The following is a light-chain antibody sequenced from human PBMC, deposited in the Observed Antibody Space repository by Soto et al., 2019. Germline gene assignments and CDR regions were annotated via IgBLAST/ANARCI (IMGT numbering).Light chain of an antibody. CDR2: GAS. V-gene: IGKV3-20*01. J-gene: IGKJ1*01. Sequence: IVMPQSPATLSLSPGETATRSCRASQSVRRDYLAWLQQKPGQAPRVLIYGASSRAAGIPDRFSGSGSGTAFTLTISRLEAEDSAVYYCQQYGAAPRTFGQGTKVDI. CDR1: QSVRRDY. CDR3: QQYGAAPRT.